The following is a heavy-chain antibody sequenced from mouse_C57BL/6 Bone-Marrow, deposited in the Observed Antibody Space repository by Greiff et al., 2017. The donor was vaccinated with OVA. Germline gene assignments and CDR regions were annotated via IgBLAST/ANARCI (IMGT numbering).Heavy chain of an antibody. J-gene: IGHJ2*02. CDR3: ARYDYVSSY. V-gene: IGHV1-50*01. D-gene: IGHD2-4*01. CDR2: IDPSDSYT. Sequence: VQLQQSGAELVKPGASVKLSCKASGYTFTSYWMQWVKQRPGQGLEWIGEIDPSDSYTNYNQKFKGKATLTVDTSSSTAYMQLSSLTSEDSAVYYCARYDYVSSYWGQGTSLTVSS. CDR1: GYTFTSYW.